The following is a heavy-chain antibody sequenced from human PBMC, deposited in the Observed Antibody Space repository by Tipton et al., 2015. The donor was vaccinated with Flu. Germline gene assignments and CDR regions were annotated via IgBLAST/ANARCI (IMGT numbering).Heavy chain of an antibody. CDR2: ISGSGGST. J-gene: IGHJ3*02. Sequence: SLRLSCAASGFTFSSYAMSWVRQAPGKGLEWVSAISGSGGSTYYADSVKGRFTISRDNSKNTLYLQMNSLRAEDTAVYYCAKDLRVIPGAFDIWGQGTMVTVSS. V-gene: IGHV3-23*01. CDR1: GFTFSSYA. D-gene: IGHD2-21*01. CDR3: AKDLRVIPGAFDI.